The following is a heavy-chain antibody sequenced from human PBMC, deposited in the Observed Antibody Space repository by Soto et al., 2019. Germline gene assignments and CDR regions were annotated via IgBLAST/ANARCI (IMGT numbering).Heavy chain of an antibody. CDR3: AKGSTAMTYFDY. Sequence: QVQLVESGGGVVQPGRSLRLSCAASGFTFSSYGMHWVRQAPGKGLEWVAVISYDGSNKYYADSVKGRFTISRDNSENTLYLQMTSLRAEDTAVYYCAKGSTAMTYFDYWGQGTLVTVSS. D-gene: IGHD5-18*01. J-gene: IGHJ4*02. CDR1: GFTFSSYG. CDR2: ISYDGSNK. V-gene: IGHV3-30*18.